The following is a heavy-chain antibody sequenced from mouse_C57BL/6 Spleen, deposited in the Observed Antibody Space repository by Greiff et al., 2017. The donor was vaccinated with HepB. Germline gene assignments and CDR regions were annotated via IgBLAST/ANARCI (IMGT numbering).Heavy chain of an antibody. CDR3: ARTNWSYFDY. CDR2: INPNNGGT. D-gene: IGHD4-1*02. Sequence: VQLKESGPELVKPGASVKMSCKASGYTFTDYNMHWVKQSHGKSLEWIGYINPNNGGTSYNQKFKGKATLTVNKSSSTAYMELRSLTSEDSAVYYCARTNWSYFDYWGQGTTLTVSS. V-gene: IGHV1-22*01. J-gene: IGHJ2*01. CDR1: GYTFTDYN.